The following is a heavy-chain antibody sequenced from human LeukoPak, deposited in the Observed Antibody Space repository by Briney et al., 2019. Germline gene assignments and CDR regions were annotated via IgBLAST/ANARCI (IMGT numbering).Heavy chain of an antibody. V-gene: IGHV1-8*03. Sequence: ASVKVSCKASGYTFTSYGISWVRQAPGQGLEWMGWMNPNSGNTGYAQKFQGRVTITRNTSISTAYMELSSLRSEDTAVYYCARGPIVGATRDFDYWGQGTLVTVSS. CDR2: MNPNSGNT. CDR1: GYTFTSYG. J-gene: IGHJ4*02. CDR3: ARGPIVGATRDFDY. D-gene: IGHD1-26*01.